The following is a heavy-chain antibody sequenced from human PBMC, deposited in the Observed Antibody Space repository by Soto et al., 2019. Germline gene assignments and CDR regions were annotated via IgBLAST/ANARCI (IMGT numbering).Heavy chain of an antibody. Sequence: EVQLVASGGGLVKPGGSLRLSCAASGFTFSNAWMNWVRQAPGKGLEWVGRIKSKTDGGTTDYAAPVKGRFTISRDDSKNTMYLQMNSLKTEHTAVYYCTTEDLYYDDSSGYYVFDYWGQGTLVTVSS. CDR1: GFTFSNAW. J-gene: IGHJ4*02. CDR3: TTEDLYYDDSSGYYVFDY. CDR2: IKSKTDGGTT. D-gene: IGHD3-22*01. V-gene: IGHV3-15*07.